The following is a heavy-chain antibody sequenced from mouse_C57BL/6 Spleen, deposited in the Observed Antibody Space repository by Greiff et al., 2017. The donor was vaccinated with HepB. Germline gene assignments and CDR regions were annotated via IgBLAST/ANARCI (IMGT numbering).Heavy chain of an antibody. J-gene: IGHJ2*01. Sequence: QVQLQQPGAELVKPGASVKMSCKASGYTFTSYWITWVKQRPGQGLEWIGDIYPGSGSTNYNEKFKSKATLTVDTSSSTAYMQLSSLTSEDSAVYYCARRGGSYYGSSYLDYGGQGTTLTVSS. CDR1: GYTFTSYW. V-gene: IGHV1-55*01. D-gene: IGHD1-1*01. CDR2: IYPGSGST. CDR3: ARRGGSYYGSSYLDY.